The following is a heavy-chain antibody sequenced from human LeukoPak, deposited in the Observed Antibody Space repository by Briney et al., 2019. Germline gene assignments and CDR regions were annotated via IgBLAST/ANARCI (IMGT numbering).Heavy chain of an antibody. CDR1: GYSFTSYW. Sequence: GESLRISCKGSGYSFTSYWISWVRQMPGKGLEWMGRIDPSDSYTHCSPSFQGHVTISADQSISTAYLQWSSLKASDTAMYYCARPSSGWYVLDYWGQGTLVTVSS. D-gene: IGHD6-19*01. J-gene: IGHJ4*02. CDR3: ARPSSGWYVLDY. CDR2: IDPSDSYT. V-gene: IGHV5-10-1*01.